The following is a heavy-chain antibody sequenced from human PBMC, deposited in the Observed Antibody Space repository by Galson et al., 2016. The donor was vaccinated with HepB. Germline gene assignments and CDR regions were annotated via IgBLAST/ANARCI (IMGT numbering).Heavy chain of an antibody. V-gene: IGHV1-3*01. CDR2: INAVNGHT. CDR3: ARWGSNVWYTSGWLYGMDV. D-gene: IGHD6-19*01. CDR1: GYTFNDFP. Sequence: SVKVSCKASGYTFNDFPMHWVRQAPGQRLEWMGWINAVNGHTEYSQKFQGRVTITRDTSASTAYMELRSLRSEDTAVYYCARWGSNVWYTSGWLYGMDVWGQGTTVTVSS. J-gene: IGHJ6*02.